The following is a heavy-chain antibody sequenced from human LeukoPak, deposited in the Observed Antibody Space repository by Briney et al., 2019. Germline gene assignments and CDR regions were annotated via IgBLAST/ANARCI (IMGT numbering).Heavy chain of an antibody. CDR1: GFTFSSYA. CDR2: LSGSGGST. J-gene: IGHJ6*02. D-gene: IGHD5-12*01. CDR3: AKARRWLQYSYGMDV. Sequence: GGSLRLSCAASGFTFSSYAMSWVRQAPGKGLGWVSGLSGSGGSTYYADSVKGRFTISRDNAKNSLYLQMNSLRAEDTALYYCAKARRWLQYSYGMDVWGQGTTVTVSS. V-gene: IGHV3-23*01.